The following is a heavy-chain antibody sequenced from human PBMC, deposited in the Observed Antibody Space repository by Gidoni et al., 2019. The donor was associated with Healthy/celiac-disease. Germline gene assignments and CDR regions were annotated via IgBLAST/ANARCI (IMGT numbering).Heavy chain of an antibody. V-gene: IGHV3-23*01. J-gene: IGHJ4*02. CDR1: GFTFSSYA. D-gene: IGHD3-16*01. CDR2: ISGGGGST. Sequence: EVQLLPSVGGLVQPGGSLILSCAASGFTFSSYAMSGVRQAPGKGLEWVSAISGGGGSTYYADSVKGRFTISRDNSKNTLYLQMNSLRAEDTAVYYCAKGDGSFDYWGQGTLVTVSS. CDR3: AKGDGSFDY.